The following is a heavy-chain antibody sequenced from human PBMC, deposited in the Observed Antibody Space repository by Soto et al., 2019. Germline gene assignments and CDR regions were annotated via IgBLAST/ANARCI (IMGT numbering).Heavy chain of an antibody. Sequence: PSETLSLTCTVSGGSISYEYYHWTWIRQSPGKGLEWIGYIYYSGSFIYNPSFKSRVTISVDTSKNQFSLQLSSVTAADTAVYFCAREDDGGDRDYYGLDVWGQGTTVTAP. CDR1: GGSISYEYYH. V-gene: IGHV4-30-4*08. CDR3: AREDDGGDRDYYGLDV. CDR2: IYYSGSF. D-gene: IGHD2-21*02. J-gene: IGHJ6*02.